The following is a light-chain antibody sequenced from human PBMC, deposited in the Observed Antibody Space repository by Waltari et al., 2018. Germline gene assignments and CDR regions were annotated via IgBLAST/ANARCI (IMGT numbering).Light chain of an antibody. CDR1: HSHLGGYTF. V-gene: IGLV2-14*01. Sequence: QSALTQPASVSGSPGQSITIPSPGTHSHLGGYTFFSWYQQHPAKVPKLIIYEVNNRPSGVSNRFSGSKSGNTASLTISGLQAEDEADYYCSSYTRHETGIFGGGTKLTVL. J-gene: IGLJ2*01. CDR3: SSYTRHETGI. CDR2: EVN.